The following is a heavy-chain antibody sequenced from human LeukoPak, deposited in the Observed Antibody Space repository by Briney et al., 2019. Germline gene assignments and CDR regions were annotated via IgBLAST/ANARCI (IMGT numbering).Heavy chain of an antibody. J-gene: IGHJ5*02. V-gene: IGHV4-61*02. Sequence: SETLSLTCTVSGAPISSGGYYWTWIRQPAGKGLEWIGRIYTNGKTSYNPSLRSRVTISADTSKNQFSLNLSSVTAADTAVYYCAREVYSNFEFEPWGRGTLVTLSS. CDR3: AREVYSNFEFEP. CDR2: IYTNGKT. CDR1: GAPISSGGYY. D-gene: IGHD4-11*01.